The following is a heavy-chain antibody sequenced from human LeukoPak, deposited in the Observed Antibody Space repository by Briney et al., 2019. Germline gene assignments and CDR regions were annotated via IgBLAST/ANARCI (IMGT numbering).Heavy chain of an antibody. CDR1: GYTFTSYY. V-gene: IGHV1-46*01. CDR2: INPSGGST. D-gene: IGHD5-24*01. Sequence: ASVKVSCKASGYTFTSYYMHWVRQAPGQGLEWMGIINPSGGSTSYAQKFQGRVTITADESTSTAYMELSSLRSEDTAVYYCARNVEMATIDDAFDIWGQGTMVTVSS. J-gene: IGHJ3*02. CDR3: ARNVEMATIDDAFDI.